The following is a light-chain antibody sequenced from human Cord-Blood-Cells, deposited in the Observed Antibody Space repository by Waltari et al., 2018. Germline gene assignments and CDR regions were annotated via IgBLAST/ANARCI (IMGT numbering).Light chain of an antibody. CDR1: SSNVGSNY. J-gene: IGLJ1*01. V-gene: IGLV1-47*01. Sequence: QSVLTQPPSASGTPGQRVTISCSGSSSNVGSNYVYWYQQLPGTAPKRLIYGNNQRPSGVPDRFSCSKSGTSASLAISGLRSEDEADYYCAAWDDSLSGRGVFGTGTKVTVL. CDR2: GNN. CDR3: AAWDDSLSGRGV.